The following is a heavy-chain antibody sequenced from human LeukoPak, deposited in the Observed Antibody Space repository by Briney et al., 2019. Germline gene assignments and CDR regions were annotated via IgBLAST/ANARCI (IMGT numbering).Heavy chain of an antibody. CDR1: GFTFSDFY. Sequence: GGSLRLSCAASGFTFSDFYMSWLRQAPGKGLEWVSYISSSGSTVYYADSVEGRFTISRDNAKNSLSLQMNSLRAEDTAVYYCARVAGAMVYRDAFDNWGQGTMVTVSS. CDR2: ISSSGSTV. J-gene: IGHJ3*02. D-gene: IGHD5-18*01. V-gene: IGHV3-11*01. CDR3: ARVAGAMVYRDAFDN.